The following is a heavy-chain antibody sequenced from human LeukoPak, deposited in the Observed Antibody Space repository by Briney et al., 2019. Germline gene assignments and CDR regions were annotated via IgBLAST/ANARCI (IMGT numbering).Heavy chain of an antibody. CDR3: ARDIEAAGLFLDY. D-gene: IGHD6-13*01. V-gene: IGHV3-7*01. J-gene: IGHJ4*02. CDR2: IKKDGNEK. Sequence: GGSLRLSCAASGITFGGYWLNWVRQAPGKGLEWVANIKKDGNEKYYVDSVKGRFTISRDNAKNSLYLQMNSLRAEDTAVYYCARDIEAAGLFLDYWGQGTLVTVSS. CDR1: GITFGGYW.